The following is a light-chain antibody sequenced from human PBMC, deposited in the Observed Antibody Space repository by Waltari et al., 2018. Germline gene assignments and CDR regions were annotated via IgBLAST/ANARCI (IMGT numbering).Light chain of an antibody. V-gene: IGLV8-61*01. J-gene: IGLJ3*02. CDR3: ALYMGSGIWV. CDR2: KAN. Sequence: QTVVTQEPSLSVSPGGTVPPTCALSSGSLPTTSYAPRDQQTPGQAPRTLVYKANARSSGVPDRFSGSILGNTAALTITGAQADDESDYYCALYMGSGIWVFGGGTRLTVL. CDR1: SGSLPTTSY.